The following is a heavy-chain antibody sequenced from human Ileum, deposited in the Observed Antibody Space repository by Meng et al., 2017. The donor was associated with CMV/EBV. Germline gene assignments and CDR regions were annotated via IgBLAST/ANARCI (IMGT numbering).Heavy chain of an antibody. Sequence: QVQLVQSGAEVKKPGASVKVSCKASGYTFTDYYMHWVRQAPGQGLEWMGRINPNSGATDYAQKFQGRVAMTRDTSINTAYLDLSWLRSDDTAVYYCARGAEYGHRTLESWGQGALVTVSS. CDR3: ARGAEYGHRTLES. V-gene: IGHV1-2*06. CDR1: GYTFTDYY. CDR2: INPNSGAT. D-gene: IGHD2/OR15-2a*01. J-gene: IGHJ5*01.